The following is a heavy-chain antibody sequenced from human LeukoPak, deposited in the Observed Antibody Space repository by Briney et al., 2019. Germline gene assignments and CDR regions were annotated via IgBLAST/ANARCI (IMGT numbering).Heavy chain of an antibody. V-gene: IGHV4-39*07. Sequence: PSETLSLTCTVSGGSIRSSSYYWGWIRQPPGKGLEWIGSIYYSGSTNYNPSLKSRVTISVDTSKNQFSLKLSSVTAADTAVYYCARGFLVRFDYWGQGTLVTVSS. CDR1: GGSIRSSSYY. CDR3: ARGFLVRFDY. D-gene: IGHD1-26*01. J-gene: IGHJ4*02. CDR2: IYYSGST.